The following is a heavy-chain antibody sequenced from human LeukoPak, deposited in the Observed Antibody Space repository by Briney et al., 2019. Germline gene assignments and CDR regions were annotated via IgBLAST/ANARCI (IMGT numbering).Heavy chain of an antibody. CDR2: ISSTGGTT. D-gene: IGHD3-22*01. CDR1: GITFSSYG. CDR3: AKHIGYYYDSSGYTDAFDI. Sequence: GGSLRLSCAASGITFSSYGMSWVRQAPGKGLEWVSSISSTGGTTYYADSVKGRFTISRDNSTNTLYLQMNSLRAKDTAVYYCAKHIGYYYDSSGYTDAFDIWGQGTMVTVSS. J-gene: IGHJ3*02. V-gene: IGHV3-23*01.